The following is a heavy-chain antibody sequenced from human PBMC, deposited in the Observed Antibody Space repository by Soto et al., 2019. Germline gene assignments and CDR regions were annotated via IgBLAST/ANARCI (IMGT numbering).Heavy chain of an antibody. CDR1: GGTFRSCA. CDR2: IIPIFGTA. D-gene: IGHD3-16*01. Sequence: QGHRVQSGAKVKKPGSSGKVSCKASGGTFRSCAISWVRQAPGQGLEWMGGIIPIFGTANYAQKFQGRVTITADESTSTAYMELSSLRSEDTAVYYCARDGGYGSRGSYWGQGTLVTVSS. CDR3: ARDGGYGSRGSY. J-gene: IGHJ4*02. V-gene: IGHV1-69*12.